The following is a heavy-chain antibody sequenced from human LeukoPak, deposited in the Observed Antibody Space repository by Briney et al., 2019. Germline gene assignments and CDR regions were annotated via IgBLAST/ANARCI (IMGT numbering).Heavy chain of an antibody. CDR2: IYYSGNT. Sequence: PSETLSLTCTVSGGSISSSGYYWGWIRQPPGEGLEWIGYIYYSGNTYHNPSLRGRLSISVDTSKSQFSLKLNSVTAADTAVYFCARGGCQLPLTHWGQGILVTVSS. CDR1: GGSISSSGYY. J-gene: IGHJ4*02. D-gene: IGHD2-2*01. CDR3: ARGGCQLPLTH. V-gene: IGHV4-30-4*08.